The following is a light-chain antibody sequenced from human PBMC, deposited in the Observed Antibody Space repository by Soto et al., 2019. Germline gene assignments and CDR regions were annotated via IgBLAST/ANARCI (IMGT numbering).Light chain of an antibody. Sequence: NFMLTQPHSVSESPGKTVTISCTRSGGSIASNYVQWYQQRPGSAPTTVIYEDNQRPSGVPDRFSGSIDTSSNSASLTISGLKTEDEADYYCQSYDNSNNWVFGGGTKVTV. J-gene: IGLJ3*02. CDR2: EDN. CDR1: GGSIASNY. V-gene: IGLV6-57*04. CDR3: QSYDNSNNWV.